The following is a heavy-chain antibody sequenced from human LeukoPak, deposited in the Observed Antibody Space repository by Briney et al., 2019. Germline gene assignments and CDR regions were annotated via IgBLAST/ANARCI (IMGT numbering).Heavy chain of an antibody. J-gene: IGHJ4*02. D-gene: IGHD3-3*01. V-gene: IGHV3-23*01. Sequence: PGGSLRLSCAASGFTFISYAMTWVRQAPGKGLEWVSAISGSGGSSYYADSVKGRFTISRDNSKNTVFLQMNSLRAEDTAVYYCAAPYDFWSGYNYWGQGTLVTVSS. CDR3: AAPYDFWSGYNY. CDR2: ISGSGGSS. CDR1: GFTFISYA.